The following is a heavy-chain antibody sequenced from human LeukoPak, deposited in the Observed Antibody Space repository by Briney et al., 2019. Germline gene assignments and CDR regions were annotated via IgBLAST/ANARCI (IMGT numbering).Heavy chain of an antibody. CDR3: ARDLRAAAGFDF. D-gene: IGHD6-13*01. CDR1: GGTFSSYA. CDR2: IIPIFGTA. J-gene: IGHJ4*02. Sequence: SVKVSCKASGGTFSSYAISWVRQAPGQGLEWMGGIIPIFGTANYAQKFQGRVTITADESTSTAYMELSSLRSEDTAVYYCARDLRAAAGFDFWGQGTLVTVSS. V-gene: IGHV1-69*13.